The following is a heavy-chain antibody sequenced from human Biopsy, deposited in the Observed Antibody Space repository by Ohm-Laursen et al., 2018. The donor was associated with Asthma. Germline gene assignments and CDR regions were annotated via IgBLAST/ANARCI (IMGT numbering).Heavy chain of an antibody. CDR3: ARAQDYYDSRGYYRSFDY. Sequence: TLSLTCAVSYGSITSGGYYWTWIRQHPGKGQEWIGFIYYSGCTYYNPSLKSRVSISIDTSKNQFSLKLSSVTAADTAVYYFARAQDYYDSRGYYRSFDYWGQGTLVTVSS. CDR1: YGSITSGGYY. CDR2: IYYSGCT. V-gene: IGHV4-31*11. J-gene: IGHJ4*02. D-gene: IGHD3-22*01.